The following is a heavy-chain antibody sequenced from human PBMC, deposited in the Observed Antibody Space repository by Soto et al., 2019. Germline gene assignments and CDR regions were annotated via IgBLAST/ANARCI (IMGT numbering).Heavy chain of an antibody. CDR3: AKGGYDFWSGPAPYYYYTDV. D-gene: IGHD3-3*01. CDR1: GFAFSSYA. J-gene: IGHJ6*03. CDR2: ISGSGGST. Sequence: PGGSLRLSCAASGFAFSSYAMSWVRQAPGKGLEWVSAISGSGGSTYYADSVKGRFTISRDNSKNTLYLQMNSLRAEDTAVYYCAKGGYDFWSGPAPYYYYTDVWGKGTTVTVSS. V-gene: IGHV3-23*01.